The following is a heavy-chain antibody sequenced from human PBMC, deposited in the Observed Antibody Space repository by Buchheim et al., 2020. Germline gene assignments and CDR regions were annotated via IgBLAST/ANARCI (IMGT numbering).Heavy chain of an antibody. Sequence: EVQLVESGGGLVHPGGSLRLSCAASGFTFSTSTLNWVRQAPGKGLEWISYINSAGTINYADSVKGGFTISRDNAKNSLFLQMNRLQDEDTAVYYCTRSGVWGQGTL. CDR3: TRSGV. CDR2: INSAGTI. V-gene: IGHV3-48*02. D-gene: IGHD3-3*01. J-gene: IGHJ4*02. CDR1: GFTFSTST.